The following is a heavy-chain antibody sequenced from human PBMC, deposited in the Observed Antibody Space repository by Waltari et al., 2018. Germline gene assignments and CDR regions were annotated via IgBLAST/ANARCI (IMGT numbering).Heavy chain of an antibody. J-gene: IGHJ3*02. Sequence: QLQPQASGPGLVKPSETLSPTCTVPCGSISSRSYSWCWIRTPPGKGLEWIGSLYYSGSTYYNPSLKSRVTISVDTSKNQFSLKLSSVTAADTAVYYCARDGIAVAGTGDAFDIWGQGTMVTVSS. CDR3: ARDGIAVAGTGDAFDI. D-gene: IGHD6-19*01. CDR2: LYYSGST. CDR1: CGSISSRSYS. V-gene: IGHV4-39*02.